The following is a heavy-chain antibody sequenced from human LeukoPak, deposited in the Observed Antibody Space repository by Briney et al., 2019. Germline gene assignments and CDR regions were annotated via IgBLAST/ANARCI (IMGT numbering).Heavy chain of an antibody. J-gene: IGHJ4*02. Sequence: QSGGSLRLSCRVSGITLSNYGMSWVRQAPGKGLEWVAGISGSGGSTNYADSVKGRFTISRDNPKNTLYLQMTSLRAEDTAVYFCAKRGVVIRVILVGFHKEAYYFDSWGQGALVTVSS. CDR2: ISGSGGST. D-gene: IGHD3-22*01. CDR1: GITLSNYG. CDR3: AKRGVVIRVILVGFHKEAYYFDS. V-gene: IGHV3-23*01.